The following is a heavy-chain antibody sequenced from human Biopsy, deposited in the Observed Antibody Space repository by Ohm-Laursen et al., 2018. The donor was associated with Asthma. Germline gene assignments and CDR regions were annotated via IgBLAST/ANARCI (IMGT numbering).Heavy chain of an antibody. J-gene: IGHJ4*02. V-gene: IGHV3-9*01. CDR1: GFTFSSYA. CDR3: AKDRDYDILTGPPGFDY. D-gene: IGHD3-9*01. Sequence: SLRLSCAASGFTFSSYAMSWVRRAPGKGLEWVSGISWNSGSIGYADSVKGRFTISRDNAKNSLYLQMNSLRAEDTAVYYCAKDRDYDILTGPPGFDYWGQGTLVTVSS. CDR2: ISWNSGSI.